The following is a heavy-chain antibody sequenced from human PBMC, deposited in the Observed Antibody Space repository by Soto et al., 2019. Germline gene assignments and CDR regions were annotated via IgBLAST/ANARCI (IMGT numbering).Heavy chain of an antibody. V-gene: IGHV1-18*01. D-gene: IGHD3-16*01. J-gene: IGHJ4*02. CDR1: GYSFSRHG. CDR2: ITLYNGNT. Sequence: QVRLVQSGVEVNKPGASVKVSCKASGYSFSRHGISWVRQAPGQGLEWLGWITLYNGNTNYAQKFKGRVTMTADTSTTTAYMELTSLKSDDTAVYYCARVSRDTLIPGAFDYWGQGALVTVSS. CDR3: ARVSRDTLIPGAFDY.